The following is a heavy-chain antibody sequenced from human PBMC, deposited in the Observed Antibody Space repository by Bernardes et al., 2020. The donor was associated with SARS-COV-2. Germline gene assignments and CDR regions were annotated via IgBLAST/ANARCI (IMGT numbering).Heavy chain of an antibody. J-gene: IGHJ3*02. V-gene: IGHV4-59*01. D-gene: IGHD3-22*01. CDR2: IYYSGST. CDR1: GGSISSYY. Sequence: ETLSLTCTVSGGSISSYYWSWIRQPPGKGLEWIGYIYYSGSTNYNPSLKSRVTISVDTSKNQFSLKLSSVTAADTAVYYCARDGRYYDSSGYYYGRNDAFDIWGQGTMVTVSS. CDR3: ARDGRYYDSSGYYYGRNDAFDI.